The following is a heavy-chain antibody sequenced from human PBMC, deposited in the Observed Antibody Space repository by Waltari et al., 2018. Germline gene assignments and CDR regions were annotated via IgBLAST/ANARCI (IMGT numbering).Heavy chain of an antibody. CDR1: GYTFTSYD. V-gene: IGHV1-8*03. CDR3: ALDGPMVQVA. Sequence: QVQLVQSGAEVKKPGASVKVSCKASGYTFTSYDINWVRQATGQGLEWMGWMNPNSGNTGYAQKFQGRVTITADKSTSTAYMELSSLRSEDTAVYYCALDGPMVQVAWGQGTLVTVSS. D-gene: IGHD3-10*01. CDR2: MNPNSGNT. J-gene: IGHJ5*02.